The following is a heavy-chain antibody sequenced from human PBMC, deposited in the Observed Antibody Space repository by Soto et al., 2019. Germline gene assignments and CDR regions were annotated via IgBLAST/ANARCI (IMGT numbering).Heavy chain of an antibody. V-gene: IGHV1-2*02. J-gene: IGHJ6*02. CDR3: AREVDTAMVGAQYTYYDMDF. Sequence: ASVQVSCTAPGYPFKAYYMHWVRQAPGQGLEWMGWINSNTGGTNYAQKFQGRVTMTRDTSISTAYMELSRLRPDDTAVYYCAREVDTAMVGAQYTYYDMDFLGHGTTGT. D-gene: IGHD5-18*01. CDR1: GYPFKAYY. CDR2: INSNTGGT.